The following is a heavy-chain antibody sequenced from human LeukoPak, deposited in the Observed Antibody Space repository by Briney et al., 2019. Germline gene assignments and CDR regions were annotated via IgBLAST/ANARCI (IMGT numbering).Heavy chain of an antibody. CDR3: ARGMYYYDSSGYSYAKPGFDY. V-gene: IGHV4-34*01. Sequence: SETLSLTCAVYGGSFSGYYWSWIRQPPGKGLEWIGEINHSGSTNYNPSLKSRVTISVDTSKNQFSLKLSSVTAADTAVYYCARGMYYYDSSGYSYAKPGFDYWGQGTLVTVSS. D-gene: IGHD3-22*01. J-gene: IGHJ4*02. CDR1: GGSFSGYY. CDR2: INHSGST.